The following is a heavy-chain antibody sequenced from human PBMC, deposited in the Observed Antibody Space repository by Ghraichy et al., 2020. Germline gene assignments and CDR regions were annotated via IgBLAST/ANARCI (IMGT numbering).Heavy chain of an antibody. CDR1: GGSISSSNW. J-gene: IGHJ6*03. D-gene: IGHD6-13*01. Sequence: SETLSLTCAVSGGSISSSNWWSWVRQPPGKGLEWIGEIYHSGSTNYNPSLKSRVTISVDKSKNQFSLKLSSVTAADTAVYYCARGRIAAAGSGWYYMDVWGKGTTVTVSS. CDR3: ARGRIAAAGSGWYYMDV. V-gene: IGHV4-4*02. CDR2: IYHSGST.